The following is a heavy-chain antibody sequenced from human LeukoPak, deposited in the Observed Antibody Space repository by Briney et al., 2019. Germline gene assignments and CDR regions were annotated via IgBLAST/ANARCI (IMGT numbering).Heavy chain of an antibody. J-gene: IGHJ5*02. D-gene: IGHD6-13*01. Sequence: QSGGSLRLSCAASGFTFSSYAMSWVRQAPGKGLEWGSAISGSGGSTYYADSVKGRFTISRDNSKNTLYLQMNSLRAEDTAVYYCAKDPGSSWYEGWFDPWGQGTLVTVSS. V-gene: IGHV3-23*01. CDR2: ISGSGGST. CDR1: GFTFSSYA. CDR3: AKDPGSSWYEGWFDP.